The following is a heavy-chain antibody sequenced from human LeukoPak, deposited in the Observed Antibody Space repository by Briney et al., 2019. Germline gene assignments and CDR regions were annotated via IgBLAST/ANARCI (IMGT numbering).Heavy chain of an antibody. CDR1: GYTLSDYY. D-gene: IGHD1-26*01. V-gene: IGHV1-2*02. J-gene: IGHJ6*02. Sequence: ASVKVSCKASGYTLSDYYINWVRRAPGQGLEWMGWIHPNGGAATYTQKFQGRVTMTRDTSINTAYMELSRLRSDDTAVYYCARDRGGGRPGWYNGMDVRGQGTAVIVSS. CDR3: ARDRGGGRPGWYNGMDV. CDR2: IHPNGGAA.